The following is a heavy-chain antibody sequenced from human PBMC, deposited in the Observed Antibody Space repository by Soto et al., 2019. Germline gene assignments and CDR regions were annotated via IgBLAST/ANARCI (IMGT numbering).Heavy chain of an antibody. Sequence: PGGSLRLSCAASGFTFSSYEMNWVRQAPGKGLEWVSYISSSGSTIYYADSVKGRFTISRDNAKNPLYLQMNSLRAEDTAVYYCVRGARPYDGYNFVDYWGQGTLVTVSS. V-gene: IGHV3-48*03. CDR2: ISSSGSTI. D-gene: IGHD5-12*01. J-gene: IGHJ4*02. CDR1: GFTFSSYE. CDR3: VRGARPYDGYNFVDY.